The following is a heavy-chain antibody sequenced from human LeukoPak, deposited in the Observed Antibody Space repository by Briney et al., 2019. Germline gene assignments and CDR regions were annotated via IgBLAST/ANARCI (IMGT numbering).Heavy chain of an antibody. CDR1: GFTFSSYA. CDR2: ISGSGGST. CDR3: AKDGRGSYTSSRSRWMGNYYMDV. J-gene: IGHJ6*03. V-gene: IGHV3-23*01. D-gene: IGHD6-13*01. Sequence: GGSLRLSCAASGFTFSSYAMSWVRLAQGKGLEWVSAISGSGGSTYYADSVKGRFTISRDNSKKTLYLQMNSLRAEDTAVYYCAKDGRGSYTSSRSRWMGNYYMDVWGKGTTVTVSS.